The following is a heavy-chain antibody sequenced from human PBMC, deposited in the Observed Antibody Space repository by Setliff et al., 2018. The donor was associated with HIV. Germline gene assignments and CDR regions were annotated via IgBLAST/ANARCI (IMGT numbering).Heavy chain of an antibody. D-gene: IGHD6-19*01. J-gene: IGHJ4*02. Sequence: PSETLSLTCAVSGVSVTSHFWSWIRQPPGKGLEWIGYIYYSGSTNYNPSLKSRLTMSVDTSKNQFSLKLTSVTAADSAVYYCARLRRSSGWSFDYWAQGTLVTVSS. V-gene: IGHV4-59*02. CDR2: IYYSGST. CDR1: GVSVTSHF. CDR3: ARLRRSSGWSFDY.